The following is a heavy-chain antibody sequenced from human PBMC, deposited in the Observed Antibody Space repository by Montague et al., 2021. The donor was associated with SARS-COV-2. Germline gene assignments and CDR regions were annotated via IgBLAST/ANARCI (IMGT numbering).Heavy chain of an antibody. V-gene: IGHV4-34*01. CDR1: GGSFSGYY. CDR3: TREGYQVLWSDYYYYGIDA. D-gene: IGHD2-2*01. CDR2: INHSGST. Sequence: SETLSLTCAVYGGSFSGYYWSWIRQPPGKGLEWIGEINHSGSTNYNPSLKSRVTISVDTSKNQFSLKLSSVTAADTAVYYCTREGYQVLWSDYYYYGIDAWGQGTTVTVSS. J-gene: IGHJ6*02.